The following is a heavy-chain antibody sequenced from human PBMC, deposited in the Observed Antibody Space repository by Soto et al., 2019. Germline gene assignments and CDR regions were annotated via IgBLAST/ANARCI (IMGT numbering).Heavy chain of an antibody. D-gene: IGHD6-13*01. CDR1: GFTFDDYA. Sequence: EVQLVESGGGLVQPGRSLRLSCAASGFTFDDYAMHWVRQAPGKGLEWVSGISWNSGSIGYADSVKGRFTISRDNAKNSLRLQMNSLRAEDTALYYCAKGDSSSFYYGMDVWGQGTTVTVSS. J-gene: IGHJ6*02. V-gene: IGHV3-9*01. CDR3: AKGDSSSFYYGMDV. CDR2: ISWNSGSI.